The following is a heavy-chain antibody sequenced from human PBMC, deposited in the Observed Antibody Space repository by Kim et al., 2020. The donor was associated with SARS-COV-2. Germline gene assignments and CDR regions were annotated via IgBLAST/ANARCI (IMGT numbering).Heavy chain of an antibody. V-gene: IGHV3-64D*09. Sequence: GGSLRLSCSASGFTFSSSVMHWVRQAPGKGLEYVSAISSNGVNTYYADSVKSRFTISRDNSRNTLYLQMSTLRVEDTAVYYCVKAGSTTTWHWFDPWGQGTLVAVSS. CDR1: GFTFSSSV. D-gene: IGHD2-2*01. J-gene: IGHJ5*02. CDR3: VKAGSTTTWHWFDP. CDR2: ISSNGVNT.